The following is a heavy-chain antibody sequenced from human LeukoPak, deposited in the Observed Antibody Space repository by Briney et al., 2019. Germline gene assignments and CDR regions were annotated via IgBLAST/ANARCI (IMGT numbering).Heavy chain of an antibody. Sequence: PSETLSLTCTVSGGSISSYYWSWIRQPPGKGLEWIGYIYYSGSTNYNPSLKSRVTISVDTSKNQFSLKLSSVTAADTAVYYCARVTGGRLRYFDYWGQGTLVTVSS. CDR1: GGSISSYY. CDR2: IYYSGST. V-gene: IGHV4-59*12. CDR3: ARVTGGRLRYFDY. J-gene: IGHJ4*02. D-gene: IGHD3-9*01.